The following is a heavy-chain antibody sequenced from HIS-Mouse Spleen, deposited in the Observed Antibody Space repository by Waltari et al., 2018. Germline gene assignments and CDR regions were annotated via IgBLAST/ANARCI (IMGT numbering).Heavy chain of an antibody. CDR1: GGSISSSSYY. V-gene: IGHV4-39*07. D-gene: IGHD6-13*01. Sequence: QLQLQESGPGLVKPSETLSLTCTVSGGSISSSSYYWGWIRQPPGKGLEWIGSIYYSGSTYYNPSRKSRVTISVGTSKNPFSLKLSSVTAADTAVYYCAREIPYSSSWYDWYFDLWGRGTLVTVSS. CDR3: AREIPYSSSWYDWYFDL. CDR2: IYYSGST. J-gene: IGHJ2*01.